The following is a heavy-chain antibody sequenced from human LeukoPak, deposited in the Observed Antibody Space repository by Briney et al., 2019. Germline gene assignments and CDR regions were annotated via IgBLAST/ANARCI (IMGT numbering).Heavy chain of an antibody. V-gene: IGHV3-23*01. CDR3: AKDRLTDYDFWSGPTLCDY. CDR2: ISGSGGST. D-gene: IGHD3-3*01. CDR1: GFTFSSYA. Sequence: GGSLRLSCAASGFTFSSYAMSWVRQAPGKGLEWVSAISGSGGSTYYADSVKGRFTISRDNSKNTLYLQMNSLRAEDTAVYYCAKDRLTDYDFWSGPTLCDYWGQGTLVTVSS. J-gene: IGHJ4*02.